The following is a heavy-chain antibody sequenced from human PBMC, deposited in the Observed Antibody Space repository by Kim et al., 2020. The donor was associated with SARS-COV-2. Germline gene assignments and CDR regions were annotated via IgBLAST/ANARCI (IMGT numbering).Heavy chain of an antibody. D-gene: IGHD3-10*01. J-gene: IGHJ4*02. CDR3: AKDESILLWFGELSASFDY. Sequence: GRFTISRDNSKNTLYLQMNSLRAEDTAVYYCAKDESILLWFGELSASFDYWGQGTLVTVSS. V-gene: IGHV3-23*01.